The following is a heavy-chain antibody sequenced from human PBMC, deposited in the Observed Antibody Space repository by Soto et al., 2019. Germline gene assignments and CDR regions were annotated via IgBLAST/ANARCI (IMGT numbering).Heavy chain of an antibody. D-gene: IGHD2-2*01. J-gene: IGHJ4*02. CDR2: IVVGSGNT. CDR1: GFTFSNSA. CDR3: VLCTTTSCYGKFDH. Sequence: GASVKVSCKASGFTFSNSAIQWMRQARGERLEWIGWIVVGSGNTNYAQKIQERVTIIRDMSTSTSYMELSSLTSEDTAVYYCVLCTTTSCYGKFDHWGQGTLVTVSS. V-gene: IGHV1-58*02.